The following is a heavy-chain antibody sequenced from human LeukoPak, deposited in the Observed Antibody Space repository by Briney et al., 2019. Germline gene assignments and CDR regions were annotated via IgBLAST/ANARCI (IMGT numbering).Heavy chain of an antibody. CDR1: GGSISSSSYY. J-gene: IGHJ3*02. CDR3: VGETSYFGEVI. V-gene: IGHV4-39*07. D-gene: IGHD3-10*01. Sequence: SETLSLTCTVSGGSISSSSYYWGWIRQPPGKGLEWIGSIYYSGSTYYNPSLKSRVTISVDTSKNQFSLTVNSVTAADTAVYYCVGETSYFGEVIWSQGTMVTVSS. CDR2: IYYSGST.